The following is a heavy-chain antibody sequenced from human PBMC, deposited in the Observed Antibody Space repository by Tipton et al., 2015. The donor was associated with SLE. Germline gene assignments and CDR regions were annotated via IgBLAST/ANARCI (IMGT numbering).Heavy chain of an antibody. D-gene: IGHD3-22*01. Sequence: SLRLSCGASGFTFSNAWMSWARQAPGKGLEWIGNIYHTGTTYYIPSLKSRVTISIDTSKNNFSLKMTAVTAADTAVYYCARLSTDYADRSGYGYFDHWGQGTLVTVSS. CDR3: ARLSTDYADRSGYGYFDH. V-gene: IGHV4-4*02. J-gene: IGHJ4*02. CDR1: GFTFSNAW. CDR2: IYHTGTT.